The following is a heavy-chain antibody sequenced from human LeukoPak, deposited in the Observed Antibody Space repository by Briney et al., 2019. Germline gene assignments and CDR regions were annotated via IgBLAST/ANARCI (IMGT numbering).Heavy chain of an antibody. D-gene: IGHD1-26*01. J-gene: IGHJ4*02. CDR2: IYYSGST. CDR1: GGSISSGGYY. Sequence: SETLSLTCTVSGGSISSGGYYWSWIRQHPGKGLEWIGYIYYSGSTYYNPSLKSRVTISVDTSKNQFSLKLSSVTAADTAVYYCARMLGATGRYYFDYWGQGTLVTVSS. CDR3: ARMLGATGRYYFDY. V-gene: IGHV4-31*03.